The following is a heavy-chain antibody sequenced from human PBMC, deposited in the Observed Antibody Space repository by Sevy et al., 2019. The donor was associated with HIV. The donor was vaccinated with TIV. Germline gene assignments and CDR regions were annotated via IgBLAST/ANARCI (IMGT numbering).Heavy chain of an antibody. Sequence: GGSLRLSCAASGFTFSMYAMSWVRQAPGKGLEWVSGITGSGTGSAGSGGSTHYAYSVKGRFTVSRDNSKNTLYLQMNSLRAEDTAVYYCAIFYSYGSGTDYNGMDVWGQGTTVTVSS. CDR1: GFTFSMYA. J-gene: IGHJ6*02. D-gene: IGHD3-10*01. V-gene: IGHV3-23*01. CDR3: AIFYSYGSGTDYNGMDV. CDR2: ITGSGTGSAGSGGST.